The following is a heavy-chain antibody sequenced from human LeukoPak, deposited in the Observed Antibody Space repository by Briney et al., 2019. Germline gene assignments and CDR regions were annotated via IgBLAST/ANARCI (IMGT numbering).Heavy chain of an antibody. CDR3: ARRAPSHDFDS. Sequence: GGSLRLSCVASGFTFSDYSMNWVRQGPGEGPEWVSSISTTGSHTYYAESVKGRFTISRDNAERTLYLEMNSLRAGDTAVYFCARRAPSHDFDSWGQGTLVTVSS. J-gene: IGHJ4*02. CDR1: GFTFSDYS. V-gene: IGHV3-21*01. CDR2: ISTTGSHT.